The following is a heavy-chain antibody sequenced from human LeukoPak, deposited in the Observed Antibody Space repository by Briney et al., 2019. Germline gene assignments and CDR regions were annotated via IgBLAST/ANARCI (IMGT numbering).Heavy chain of an antibody. CDR1: GFTFSDYY. CDR2: ISSSGSTI. CDR3: AGLYSSSLTFVDY. D-gene: IGHD6-13*01. Sequence: PGGSLRLSCAASGFTFSDYYMSWIRQAPGKGLEWVSYISSSGSTIYYADSVKGRFTISRDNAKNSLYLQMNSLRAEDTAVYYCAGLYSSSLTFVDYWGQGTLVTVSS. J-gene: IGHJ4*02. V-gene: IGHV3-11*01.